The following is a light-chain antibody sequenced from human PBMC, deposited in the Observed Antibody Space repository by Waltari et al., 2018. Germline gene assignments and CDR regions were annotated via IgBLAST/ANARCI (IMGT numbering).Light chain of an antibody. CDR2: GAS. CDR1: HSISNN. J-gene: IGKJ3*01. Sequence: EIVLTQSPATLSVSPGERATLSCRASHSISNNLAWYQQKPGQAPRLLIYGASARATGIPARFSGSGSGTEFTLTISSLQSEDFAIHYCQQYNNWPPVFTFGPGTKVDF. V-gene: IGKV3-15*01. CDR3: QQYNNWPPVFT.